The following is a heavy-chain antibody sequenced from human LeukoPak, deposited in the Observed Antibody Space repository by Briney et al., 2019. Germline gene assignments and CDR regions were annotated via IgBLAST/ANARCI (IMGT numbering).Heavy chain of an antibody. V-gene: IGHV1-18*01. CDR1: GYTFTSYG. J-gene: IGHJ4*02. D-gene: IGHD4-11*01. CDR3: ARVRDEDSNRNGPFDY. CDR2: ISAYNGNT. Sequence: ASVKVSCKASGYTFTSYGISWVRQAPGQGLEWMGWISAYNGNTNYAQKLQGRVTMTTDTSTSTAYMELRSLRSDDTAVYYCARVRDEDSNRNGPFDYWGQGTLVTVSS.